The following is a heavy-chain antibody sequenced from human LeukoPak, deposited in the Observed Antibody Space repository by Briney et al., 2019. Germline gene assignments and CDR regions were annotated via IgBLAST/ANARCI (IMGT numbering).Heavy chain of an antibody. J-gene: IGHJ4*02. Sequence: PSATLSLTCSVSGGSISSYYWSWIRQPAGKGLEWIGRIYTSGSTNYNPSLKSRVTMSVDTSKNQFSLKLSSVTAADTAVYYCARDRRLGELSVRLDYWGQGTLVTVSS. CDR3: ARDRRLGELSVRLDY. CDR1: GGSISSYY. CDR2: IYTSGST. V-gene: IGHV4-4*07. D-gene: IGHD3-16*02.